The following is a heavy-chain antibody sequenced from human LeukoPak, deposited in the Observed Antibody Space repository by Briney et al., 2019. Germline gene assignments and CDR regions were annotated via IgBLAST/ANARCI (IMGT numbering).Heavy chain of an antibody. J-gene: IGHJ4*02. CDR2: INPNRGGT. CDR1: GYTFTGYY. D-gene: IGHD6-13*01. CDR3: ARGSGAAAGLFDY. Sequence: GASVKVSCKASGYTFTGYYMHWVRQAPGQGLEWMGWINPNRGGTNYAQKFQGRVTMTRDTSISTAYMELSRLRSDDTAVYYCARGSGAAAGLFDYWGQGTLVTVSS. V-gene: IGHV1-2*02.